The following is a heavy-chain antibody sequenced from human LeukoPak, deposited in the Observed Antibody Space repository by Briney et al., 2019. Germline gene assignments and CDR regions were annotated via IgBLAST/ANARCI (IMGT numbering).Heavy chain of an antibody. CDR2: MNPNSGNT. D-gene: IGHD2-2*01. V-gene: IGHV1-8*01. CDR1: GYTFTSYD. J-gene: IGHJ4*02. Sequence: GASVKVSCKASGYTFTSYDINWVRQATGQGLEWMGWMNPNSGNTGYAQKFQGRVTMTRNTSISTAYMELSSLRSEDTAVYYCARGPRIVVQVGPYCFDYWGQGTLVTVSS. CDR3: ARGPRIVVQVGPYCFDY.